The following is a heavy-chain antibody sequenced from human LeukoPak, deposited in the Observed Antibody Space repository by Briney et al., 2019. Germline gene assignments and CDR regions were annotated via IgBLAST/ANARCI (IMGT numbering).Heavy chain of an antibody. Sequence: GGSLRLSCAASGFTFSIYSMNWVRQAPGKGLEWVSYISSSSSAIYYADSVKGRFTISRDNAKNSLYLQMNSLRAEDTAVYYCARAPSNWVYCGGDCPPVGAFDIWGQGTMVTVSS. J-gene: IGHJ3*02. CDR1: GFTFSIYS. CDR3: ARAPSNWVYCGGDCPPVGAFDI. V-gene: IGHV3-48*01. D-gene: IGHD2-21*01. CDR2: ISSSSSAI.